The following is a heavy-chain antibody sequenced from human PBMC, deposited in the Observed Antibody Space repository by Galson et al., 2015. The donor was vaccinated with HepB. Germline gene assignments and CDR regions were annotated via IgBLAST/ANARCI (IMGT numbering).Heavy chain of an antibody. CDR2: IWFDGSKT. Sequence: SLRLSCAASGFNFRAFGMHWIRQAPGQRPEWVAVIWFDGSKTYYRDSVKGRFTISRDDYNNTLFLQMDRLTGEDTAVYYCARGGENFFDYWGQGTLVTVSS. CDR3: ARGGENFFDY. J-gene: IGHJ4*02. D-gene: IGHD3-16*01. CDR1: GFNFRAFG. V-gene: IGHV3-33*01.